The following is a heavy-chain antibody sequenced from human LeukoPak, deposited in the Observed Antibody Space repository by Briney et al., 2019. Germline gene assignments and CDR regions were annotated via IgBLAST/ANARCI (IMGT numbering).Heavy chain of an antibody. CDR2: ISSSGSTI. CDR1: GFIFSNYE. Sequence: GGSLRLSCVASGFIFSNYEMNWVRQAPGKGLEWLSYISSSGSTIYYADCVKGRFTISRDNAKKSLYLKMNSLRAEDTAVYFCARSDEMTVADSYYYYAMDVWGKGTTVTVSS. D-gene: IGHD6-19*01. J-gene: IGHJ6*04. V-gene: IGHV3-48*03. CDR3: ARSDEMTVADSYYYYAMDV.